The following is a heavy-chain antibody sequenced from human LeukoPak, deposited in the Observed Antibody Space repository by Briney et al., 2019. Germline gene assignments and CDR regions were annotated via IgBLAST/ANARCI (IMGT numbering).Heavy chain of an antibody. J-gene: IGHJ4*02. CDR3: ASMVRGVIP. CDR1: GGTFSSYA. D-gene: IGHD3-10*01. V-gene: IGHV1-69*01. CDR2: IIPIFGTA. Sequence: GASVTVSCMASGGTFSSYAIGWVRQAPGQGLEWMGGIIPIFGTANYSQKFQGRVTITADESTSTAYMELSSPSSADTAVYYCASMVRGVIPWGQGTLVTVSS.